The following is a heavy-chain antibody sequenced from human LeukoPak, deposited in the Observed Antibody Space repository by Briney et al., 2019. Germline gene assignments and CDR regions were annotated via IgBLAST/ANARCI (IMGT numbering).Heavy chain of an antibody. Sequence: ETLSLTCTVSGGSISSSSHYWGWTRQPPGKGLEWVANIKQDGSEKYYVDSVKGRFTISRDNAKNSLYLQMNSLRAEDTAVYYCVMYSRADYWGQGTLVTVSS. CDR3: VMYSRADY. J-gene: IGHJ4*02. V-gene: IGHV3-7*01. CDR2: IKQDGSEK. CDR1: GGSISSSSHY. D-gene: IGHD6-13*01.